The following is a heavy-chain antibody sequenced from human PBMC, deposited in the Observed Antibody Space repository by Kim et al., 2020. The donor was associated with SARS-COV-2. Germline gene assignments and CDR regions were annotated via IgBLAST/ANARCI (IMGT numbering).Heavy chain of an antibody. CDR3: ARRGDYGRTFDV. J-gene: IGHJ3*01. CDR1: GGSISGTTYY. D-gene: IGHD4-17*01. CDR2: IFYSGNT. Sequence: SETLSLTCTVSGGSISGTTYYWAWIRQPPGKGLEWIGSIFYSGNTYYNPSLKSRVTISLDTSKNQFSLKLSSVTAAADTVVYYCARRGDYGRTFDVWGQGTMLTVS. V-gene: IGHV4-39*01.